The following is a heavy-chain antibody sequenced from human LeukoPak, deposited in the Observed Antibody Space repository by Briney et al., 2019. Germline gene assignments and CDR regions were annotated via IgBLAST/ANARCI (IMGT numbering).Heavy chain of an antibody. V-gene: IGHV1-46*01. D-gene: IGHD3-9*01. Sequence: ASVKVSCKASGYTFTSYYMHWVRQAPGQGLEWMVIINPSGGSTSYAQKFQGRVTMTRDTSTSTVYMELSSLRSEDTAVYYCASEYFDFNLYWGQGTLVTVSS. CDR2: INPSGGST. CDR1: GYTFTSYY. J-gene: IGHJ4*02. CDR3: ASEYFDFNLY.